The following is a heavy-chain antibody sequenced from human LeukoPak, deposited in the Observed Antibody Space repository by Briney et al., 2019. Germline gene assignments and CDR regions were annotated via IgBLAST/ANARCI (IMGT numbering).Heavy chain of an antibody. J-gene: IGHJ4*02. CDR3: ASAGATGTRRGYSYGSFDY. D-gene: IGHD5-18*01. Sequence: SVKVSCKASGGTFSSYTISWVRQAPGQGLEWMGRIIPILGIANYAQKFQGRVTITADKSTSTAYMELSSLRSEDTAVYYCASAGATGTRRGYSYGSFDYWGQGTLVTVSS. V-gene: IGHV1-69*02. CDR1: GGTFSSYT. CDR2: IIPILGIA.